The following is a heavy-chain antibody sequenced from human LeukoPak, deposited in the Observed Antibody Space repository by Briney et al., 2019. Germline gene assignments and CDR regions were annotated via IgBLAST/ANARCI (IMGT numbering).Heavy chain of an antibody. CDR3: AKGDIDY. J-gene: IGHJ4*02. CDR1: GFTFSSYG. V-gene: IGHV3-30*18. Sequence: AGGSLRLSCAASGFTFSSYGMHWVRQAPGKGLEWVAVISYDGSNEYYADSVKGRFTISRDNSKNTLYLQMNSLRAEDTAVYYCAKGDIDYWGQGTLVTVSS. D-gene: IGHD5-24*01. CDR2: ISYDGSNE.